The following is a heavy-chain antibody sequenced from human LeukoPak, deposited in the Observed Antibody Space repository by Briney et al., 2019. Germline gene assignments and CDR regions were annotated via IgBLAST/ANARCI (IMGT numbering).Heavy chain of an antibody. CDR1: GFTFSSYG. Sequence: GGSLRLSCAASGFTFSSYGMHWVRQAPGKGLEWVAFIRYDGSNKYYADSVKGRFTISRDNSKNTLYLQMNSLRVDDMGVYYCVKEPSGANVVPADAFDFWGQGTMVTVSS. D-gene: IGHD2-2*01. V-gene: IGHV3-30*02. J-gene: IGHJ3*01. CDR2: IRYDGSNK. CDR3: VKEPSGANVVPADAFDF.